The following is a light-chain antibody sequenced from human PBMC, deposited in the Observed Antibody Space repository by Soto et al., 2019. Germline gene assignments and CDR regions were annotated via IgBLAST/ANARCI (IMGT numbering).Light chain of an antibody. CDR2: GAS. J-gene: IGKJ2*01. CDR3: QQYGSSRVT. CDR1: QSVSRSY. V-gene: IGKV3-20*01. Sequence: EIVLTQCPGTLSLSPGERDTLSCRASQSVSRSYLAWYQQKPGQAPRLLIYGASSRATGIPDRFSGSGSGTDFTLTISRLEPEDFAVYYCQQYGSSRVTFGQGTKLEIK.